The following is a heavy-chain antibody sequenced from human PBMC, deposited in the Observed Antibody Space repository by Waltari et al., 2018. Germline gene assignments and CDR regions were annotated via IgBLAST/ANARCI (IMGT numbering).Heavy chain of an antibody. Sequence: QVQLVQSGAEVKKPGSSVQVSCKASGGTFSNYAISWVRQAPGPWLEWMGGIIPMFGTADYAQRFQGRVTITTDESTSTVYMDLSSLRSEDTAIYYCARGGEIPPGITARYFAADYWGQGTLVTVSS. CDR1: GGTFSNYA. CDR2: IIPMFGTA. CDR3: ARGGEIPPGITARYFAADY. J-gene: IGHJ4*02. V-gene: IGHV1-69*05. D-gene: IGHD6-6*01.